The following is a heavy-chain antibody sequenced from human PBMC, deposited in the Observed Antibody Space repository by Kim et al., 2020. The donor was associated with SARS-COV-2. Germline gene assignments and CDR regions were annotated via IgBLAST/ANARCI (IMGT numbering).Heavy chain of an antibody. J-gene: IGHJ6*02. CDR3: ARRRTIRLGYYYYYGMDV. CDR1: GGSFSGYY. CDR2: INHSGST. Sequence: SETLSLTCTVYGGSFSGYYWSWIRQPPGKGLEWIGEINHSGSTNYNPSLKSRVTISVDTSKNQFSLKLSSVTAADTAVYYCARRRTIRLGYYYYYGMDVWGQGTTVTVSS. D-gene: IGHD3-16*01. V-gene: IGHV4-34*01.